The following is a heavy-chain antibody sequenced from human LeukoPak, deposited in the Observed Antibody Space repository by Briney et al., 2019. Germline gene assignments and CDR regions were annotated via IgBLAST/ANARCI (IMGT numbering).Heavy chain of an antibody. J-gene: IGHJ4*02. CDR3: ARYYCTSNSCHPMYYFDS. Sequence: PGGSLRLSCVASGFIFSDYYMSWIRQAPGKGLDWVSHITIGGSMTYYRESVKGRFTISRDNAEKSLYLQMNGLRVEDTAVYYCARYYCTSNSCHPMYYFDSWGQGTLVTVSS. D-gene: IGHD2-2*01. V-gene: IGHV3-11*04. CDR1: GFIFSDYY. CDR2: ITIGGSMT.